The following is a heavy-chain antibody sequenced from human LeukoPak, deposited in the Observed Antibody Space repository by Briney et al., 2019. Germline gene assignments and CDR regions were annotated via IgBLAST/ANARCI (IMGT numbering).Heavy chain of an antibody. CDR1: GFTFSTYW. CDR3: ARVAFDDISSSGEWMGDY. CDR2: ITKDGSQK. Sequence: GSLRLSCPASGFTFSTYWMSWVRPAPGRGLEWVGNITKDGSQKYYVNSVKGRFTISRDNAKNSLYLQMNSLRAEDTAVYYCARVAFDDISSSGEWMGDYWGQGTLVTVSS. D-gene: IGHD6-6*01. V-gene: IGHV3-7*01. J-gene: IGHJ4*02.